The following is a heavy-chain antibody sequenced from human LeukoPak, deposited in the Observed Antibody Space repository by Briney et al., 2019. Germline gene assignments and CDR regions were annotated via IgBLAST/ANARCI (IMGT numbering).Heavy chain of an antibody. V-gene: IGHV3-30*18. CDR2: ISYDGSNK. CDR1: GFTFSSYG. Sequence: GRSLRLSCAASGFTFSSYGMHWVRQAPGKGLEWVAVISYDGSNKYYADSVKGRFTISRDNSKNTLYLQMNSLRAEDTAVYYRAKAGGSYGEGAFDIWGQGTMVTVSS. J-gene: IGHJ3*02. CDR3: AKAGGSYGEGAFDI. D-gene: IGHD1-26*01.